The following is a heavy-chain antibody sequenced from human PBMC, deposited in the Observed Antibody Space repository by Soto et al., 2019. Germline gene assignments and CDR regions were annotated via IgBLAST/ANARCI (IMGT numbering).Heavy chain of an antibody. J-gene: IGHJ4*02. CDR3: ARDQNGSPQFDR. CDR2: SYYSGST. V-gene: IGHV4-59*01. D-gene: IGHD1-26*01. CDR1: GASIRNYY. Sequence: QVHLQESGPGLVKPSETLSLTCTVSGASIRNYYWSWIRQPPGKGLEWIGFSYYSGSTNYNPSLNRQLTMSVDPSKSRFPLTLTSVTAADPAVYYCARDQNGSPQFDRWGQGILVTVSS.